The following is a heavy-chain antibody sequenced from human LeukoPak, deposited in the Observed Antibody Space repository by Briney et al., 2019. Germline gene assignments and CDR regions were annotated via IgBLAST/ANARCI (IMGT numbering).Heavy chain of an antibody. Sequence: SETLSLTCTVSGGSISSYYWSWIRQPPGKGLEWIGYIYYSGSTNYNPSLKSRVTISVDTSKNQFSLKLSSVAAADTAVYYCARDRTLDAFDIWGQGTMVTVSS. D-gene: IGHD3-16*01. J-gene: IGHJ3*02. V-gene: IGHV4-59*01. CDR1: GGSISSYY. CDR2: IYYSGST. CDR3: ARDRTLDAFDI.